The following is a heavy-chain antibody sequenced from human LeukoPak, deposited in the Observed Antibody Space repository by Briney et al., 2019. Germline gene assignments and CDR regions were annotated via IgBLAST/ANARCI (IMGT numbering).Heavy chain of an antibody. CDR1: GFTFRSYR. J-gene: IGHJ6*03. Sequence: GGSLRLSCAASGFTFRSYRMSWVREAPGRGLEWVASLKEDANEEYSVDSVGGRFLISRDNAKNSLLLQMYSLIDDDTAGYYCARAGYCTSNSCYSPNVYYMDVWGKGTTVAVS. V-gene: IGHV3-7*01. D-gene: IGHD2-2*01. CDR3: ARAGYCTSNSCYSPNVYYMDV. CDR2: LKEDANEE.